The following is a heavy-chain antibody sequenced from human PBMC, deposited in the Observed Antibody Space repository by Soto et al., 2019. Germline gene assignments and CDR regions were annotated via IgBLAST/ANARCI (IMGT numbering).Heavy chain of an antibody. D-gene: IGHD6-13*01. V-gene: IGHV3-64*01. J-gene: IGHJ6*02. Sequence: GGSLRLSCAASGFIFRNYAMHWVRQPPGKGLEYVAALSSNGSTTFYANSVKGRFIISRDNSKNTLYLQMNSLRAEDTAVYYCAREPFCSGSSWYYYYYGMDVWGQGTTETASS. CDR3: AREPFCSGSSWYYYYYGMDV. CDR2: LSSNGSTT. CDR1: GFIFRNYA.